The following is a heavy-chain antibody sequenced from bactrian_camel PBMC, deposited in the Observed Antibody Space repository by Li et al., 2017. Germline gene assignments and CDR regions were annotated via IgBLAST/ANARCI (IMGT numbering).Heavy chain of an antibody. CDR1: GYTDSTNC. Sequence: LVESGGGSVQAGGSLRLSCAASGYTDSTNCMGWFRQAPGMEREGVAALERSGTMTYIDSVKGRFTISKDNAKNTLYLQMNSLKPEDTAMYYCAASRYDLCSLAWERPRTYSYWGQGTQVTVS. J-gene: IGHJ4*01. CDR2: LERSGTM. D-gene: IGHD1*01. CDR3: AASRYDLCSLAWERPRTYSY. V-gene: IGHV3S53*01.